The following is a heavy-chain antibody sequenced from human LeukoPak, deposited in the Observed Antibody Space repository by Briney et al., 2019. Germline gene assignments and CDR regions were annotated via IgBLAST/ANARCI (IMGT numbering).Heavy chain of an antibody. CDR2: IRTKDESETI. CDR3: AADRAASTAWSFYH. D-gene: IGHD2-2*01. J-gene: IGHJ5*02. Sequence: GGPLSLSWAASDLPFIDAWLSGFRKAQGKGLEWRPSIRTKDESETIDYAGSVKGRFTISRDHSKNTLYLQMNSLRTEDTAVYYCAADRAASTAWSFYHWGKVTLVSVAS. V-gene: IGHV3-15*01. CDR1: DLPFIDAW.